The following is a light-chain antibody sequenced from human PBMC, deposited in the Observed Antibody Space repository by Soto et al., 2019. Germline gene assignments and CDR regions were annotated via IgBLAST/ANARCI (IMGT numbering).Light chain of an antibody. CDR2: DAS. Sequence: EIVMTQSRATLSVSPGERATLSCRASQSVSSNLAWYQQNPGQAPRLLIYDASSRATGIPDRFSGSGSGTDFTLTISSLQSEDFTVYSCLQYHNLWAFGQGTRLEI. CDR1: QSVSSN. V-gene: IGKV3D-15*01. CDR3: LQYHNLWA. J-gene: IGKJ5*01.